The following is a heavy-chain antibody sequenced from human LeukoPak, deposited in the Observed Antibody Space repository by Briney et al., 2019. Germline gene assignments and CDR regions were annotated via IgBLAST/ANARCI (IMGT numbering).Heavy chain of an antibody. V-gene: IGHV4-38-2*01. CDR3: ARYCTSTTCILRGFDY. D-gene: IGHD2-2*01. CDR1: GYSFTSGHY. CDR2: IYHTGSA. J-gene: IGHJ4*02. Sequence: SETLSLTCSVSGYSFTSGHYWGWIRQPPGKGLEWIANIYHTGSAHYNPSLKSRVTISVDTSTNQFSLKLSSVTAADTAVYYCARYCTSTTCILRGFDYWGQGALVTVSS.